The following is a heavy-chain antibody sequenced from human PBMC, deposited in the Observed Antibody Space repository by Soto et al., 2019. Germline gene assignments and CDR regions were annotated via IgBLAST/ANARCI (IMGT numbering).Heavy chain of an antibody. CDR1: GGTFSSYA. CDR2: IIPIFGTA. Sequence: SVKVSCKASGGTFSSYAISWVRQAPGQGLEWMGGIIPIFGTANYAQKFQGRVTITADESTSTAYMELSSLRSEDTAVYYCARSVVAATYYFDYWGQGTLVTVSS. D-gene: IGHD2-15*01. J-gene: IGHJ4*02. V-gene: IGHV1-69*13. CDR3: ARSVVAATYYFDY.